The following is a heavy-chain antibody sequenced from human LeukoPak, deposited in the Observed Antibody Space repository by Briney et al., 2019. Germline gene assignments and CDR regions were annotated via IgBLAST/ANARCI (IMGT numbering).Heavy chain of an antibody. CDR2: IYYSGST. J-gene: IGHJ4*02. D-gene: IGHD3-16*01. Sequence: KPSETLSLTCTVSGGSISSYYWSWIRQPPGKGLEWIGYIYYSGSTNYNPSLKSRVTISVDTSKNQFSLKLSSVTAADTAVYYCARTYQPNYASAYYFDYWGQGTLVTVSS. CDR1: GGSISSYY. V-gene: IGHV4-59*08. CDR3: ARTYQPNYASAYYFDY.